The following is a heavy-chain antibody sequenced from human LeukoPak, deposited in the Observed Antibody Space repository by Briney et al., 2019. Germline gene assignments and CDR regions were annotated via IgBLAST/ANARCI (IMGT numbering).Heavy chain of an antibody. V-gene: IGHV3-21*01. CDR1: GFTFSDHA. CDR2: ISSSSSYI. D-gene: IGHD6-19*01. Sequence: GGSLRLSCAASGFTFSDHAMDWVRQAPGKGLEWVSSISSSSSYIYYEDSVKGRFTISRDNAKNSLYLQMNSLRAEDTAVYYCARALSPYSSGWYSDYWGQGTLVTVSS. CDR3: ARALSPYSSGWYSDY. J-gene: IGHJ4*02.